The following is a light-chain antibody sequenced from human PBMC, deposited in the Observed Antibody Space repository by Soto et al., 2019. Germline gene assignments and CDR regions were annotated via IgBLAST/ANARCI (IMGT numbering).Light chain of an antibody. CDR1: QTVNGY. Sequence: EIVLTQSPATLSLSPGERATLSCRASQTVNGYLAWYQHKLGQAPRLLIYDTSNRATGVPARFSGSGSGTDFTLTISSLEPEDSAVYYCQQRYGWPSFGQVTKLEIK. CDR3: QQRYGWPS. V-gene: IGKV3-11*01. CDR2: DTS. J-gene: IGKJ2*01.